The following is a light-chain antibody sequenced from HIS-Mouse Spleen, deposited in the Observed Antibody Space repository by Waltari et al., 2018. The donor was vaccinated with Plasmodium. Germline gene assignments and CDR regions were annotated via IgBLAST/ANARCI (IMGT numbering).Light chain of an antibody. J-gene: IGLJ3*02. Sequence: SYDLTQPPSVSVSPGQTARITCPGDALPKKYVYWYQQKSGQAPVLVIYEDSKRPPGIPDRFSGSSSGTMATLTISGAQVEDEADYYCYSTDSSGNHRVFGGGTKLTVL. V-gene: IGLV3-10*01. CDR1: ALPKKY. CDR3: YSTDSSGNHRV. CDR2: EDS.